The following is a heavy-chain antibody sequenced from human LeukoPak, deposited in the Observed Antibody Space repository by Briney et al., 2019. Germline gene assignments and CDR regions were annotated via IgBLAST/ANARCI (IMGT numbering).Heavy chain of an antibody. Sequence: GESLKISCKGSGYSFSSHWIAWVRQMPGKGLEWMGVIYPGDSDTTYSPSFQGQVTISVDKSISTAYLQWGSLRASDTAMYYCARQWGRGSGSYLAHWGQGTVVTVSS. CDR2: IYPGDSDT. CDR1: GYSFSSHW. V-gene: IGHV5-51*01. CDR3: ARQWGRGSGSYLAH. J-gene: IGHJ4*02. D-gene: IGHD3-10*01.